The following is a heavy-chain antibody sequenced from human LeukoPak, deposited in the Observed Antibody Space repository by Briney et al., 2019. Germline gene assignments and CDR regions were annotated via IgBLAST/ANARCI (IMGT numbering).Heavy chain of an antibody. CDR3: ARDLDYGEKSEDY. CDR1: GFTFINYY. CDR2: INLSGGST. D-gene: IGHD4/OR15-4a*01. V-gene: IGHV1-46*01. J-gene: IGHJ4*02. Sequence: GASVKVSCKASGFTFINYYMHWVRQAPGQRLEWLGIINLSGGSTHYPQKFQDRVTMTRDTSTSTVYMELSSLRSEDTAVYYCARDLDYGEKSEDYWGQGTLVTVSS.